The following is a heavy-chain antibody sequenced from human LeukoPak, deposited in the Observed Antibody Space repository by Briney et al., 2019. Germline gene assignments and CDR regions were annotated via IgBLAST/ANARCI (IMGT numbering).Heavy chain of an antibody. V-gene: IGHV4-4*02. CDR1: GGSVSSNNW. D-gene: IGHD2-2*01. CDR2: IYYSGST. Sequence: SETLSLTCAVSGGSVSSNNWWTWVRQFPGKGLEWIGYIYYSGSTYYNPSLKSRVTISVDTSKNQFSLKLSSVTAADTAVYYCARGVSSKSGDLFDYWGQGTLVTVSS. J-gene: IGHJ4*02. CDR3: ARGVSSKSGDLFDY.